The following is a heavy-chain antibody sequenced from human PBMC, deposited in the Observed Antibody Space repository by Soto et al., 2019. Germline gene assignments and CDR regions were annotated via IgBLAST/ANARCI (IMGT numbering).Heavy chain of an antibody. J-gene: IGHJ5*02. V-gene: IGHV4-39*02. Sequence: SETLSLTCSVSGGSISYNSYYWGWIRQPPGKGLEWVGGIFYTGTTYCSPSLKDRVTISVDTSKNSFSLNLTSVTAADTAVYFCERLVVVAPVANAWGQGTLVTVSS. CDR3: ERLVVVAPVANA. CDR2: IFYTGTT. D-gene: IGHD2-2*01. CDR1: GGSISYNSYY.